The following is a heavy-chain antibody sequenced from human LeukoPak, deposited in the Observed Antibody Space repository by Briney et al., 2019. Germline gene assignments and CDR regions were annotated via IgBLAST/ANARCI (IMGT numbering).Heavy chain of an antibody. CDR2: ISYDGSNK. CDR3: AGPGNNYYDSSEGAFDI. CDR1: GFTFSSYA. J-gene: IGHJ3*02. Sequence: GGSLRLSCAASGFTFSSYAMHWVRQAPGKGLEWVAVISYDGSNKYYADSVKGRFTISRDNSKNTLYLQMNSLRAEDTAVYYCAGPGNNYYDSSEGAFDIWGQGTMVTVSS. D-gene: IGHD3-22*01. V-gene: IGHV3-30-3*01.